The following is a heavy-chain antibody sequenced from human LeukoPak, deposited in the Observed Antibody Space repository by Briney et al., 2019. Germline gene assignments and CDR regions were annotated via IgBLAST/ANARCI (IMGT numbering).Heavy chain of an antibody. Sequence: GGSLRLSCVASGFTFGAYAMHWVRQAPGKGLEWVALTRYDGREKYYADSVKGRFTISRDNSKNTLYLQMNSLRVEDTAVYYCAKDLELTMIRGVCEYWGQGTLVTVSS. V-gene: IGHV3-30*02. CDR3: AKDLELTMIRGVCEY. D-gene: IGHD3-10*01. CDR1: GFTFGAYA. J-gene: IGHJ4*02. CDR2: TRYDGREK.